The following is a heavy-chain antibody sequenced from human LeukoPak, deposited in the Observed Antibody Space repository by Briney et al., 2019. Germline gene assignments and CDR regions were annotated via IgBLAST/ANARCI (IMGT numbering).Heavy chain of an antibody. V-gene: IGHV1-46*01. J-gene: IGHJ5*02. D-gene: IGHD6-13*01. CDR2: INPSGGST. Sequence: ASVKVSCKASGYTFTSYYMHWVRQAPGQGLEWMGIINPSGGSTSYAQKFQGRVTMTRDTSTSAVYMELSSLRSEDTAVYYCARGVSYSSSWSGWFDPWGQGTLVTVSS. CDR3: ARGVSYSSSWSGWFDP. CDR1: GYTFTSYY.